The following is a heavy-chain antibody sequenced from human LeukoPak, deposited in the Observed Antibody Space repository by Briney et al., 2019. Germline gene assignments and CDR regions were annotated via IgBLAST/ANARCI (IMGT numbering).Heavy chain of an antibody. CDR3: ASQYSSGDAFDI. J-gene: IGHJ3*02. CDR1: GFTFSDYY. Sequence: PGGSLRLSCAASGFTFSDYYMSWIRQAPGKGLEWVSYISSSSSYTNYADSVKGRFTISRDNAKNSLYLQMNSLRAEDTAVYYCASQYSSGDAFDIWGQGTMVTVSS. V-gene: IGHV3-11*03. CDR2: ISSSSSYT. D-gene: IGHD6-19*01.